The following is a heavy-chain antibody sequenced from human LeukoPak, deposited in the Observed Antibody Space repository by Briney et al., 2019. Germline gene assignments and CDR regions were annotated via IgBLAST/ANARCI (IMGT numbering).Heavy chain of an antibody. CDR1: GFTFSSYG. Sequence: PGGSLRLSCAASGFTFSSYGMHWVRQAPGKGLEWVAVIWYDGSNKYYADSVKGRFSISRDNSKNTLYLQMNSLRAEDTAVYYCAKVGPRDGYREYYFDYWGQGTLVTVSS. CDR3: AKVGPRDGYREYYFDY. D-gene: IGHD5-24*01. CDR2: IWYDGSNK. V-gene: IGHV3-33*06. J-gene: IGHJ4*02.